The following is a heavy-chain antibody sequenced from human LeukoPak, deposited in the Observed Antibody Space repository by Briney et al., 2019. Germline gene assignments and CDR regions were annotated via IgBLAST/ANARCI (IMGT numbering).Heavy chain of an antibody. Sequence: SETLSLTCTVSGGSISSYYWSWIWQPPGKGLEWIGYIYYSGSTNYNPSLKSRVTISVDTSKNQFSLKLSSVTAADTAVYYCARLVRGVIVGNWFDPWGQGTLVTVSS. CDR1: GGSISSYY. D-gene: IGHD3-10*02. V-gene: IGHV4-59*08. CDR3: ARLVRGVIVGNWFDP. CDR2: IYYSGST. J-gene: IGHJ5*02.